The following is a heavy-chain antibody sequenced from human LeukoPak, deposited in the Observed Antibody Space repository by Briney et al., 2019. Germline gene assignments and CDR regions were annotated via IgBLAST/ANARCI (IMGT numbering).Heavy chain of an antibody. CDR3: ARGSYYDILTGYYSDPMDV. CDR2: IGTAGDP. V-gene: IGHV3-13*05. CDR1: GFTFSSYE. Sequence: GGSLRLSCAASGFTFSSYEMHWVRQAAGKGLEWVSAIGTAGDPYYPGSVKGRFTISRENAKNSLYLQMNSLRAGDTAVYYCARGSYYDILTGYYSDPMDVWGKGTTVTVSS. J-gene: IGHJ6*04. D-gene: IGHD3-9*01.